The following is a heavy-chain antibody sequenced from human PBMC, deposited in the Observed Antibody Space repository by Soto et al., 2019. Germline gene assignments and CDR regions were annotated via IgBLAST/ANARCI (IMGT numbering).Heavy chain of an antibody. CDR3: AIVAGTDYFDY. J-gene: IGHJ4*02. D-gene: IGHD6-19*01. CDR2: IIPILGIA. Sequence: QVQLVQSGAEVKKPGSSVKVSCKASGGTFSSYTISWVRQAPGQGLEWMGRIIPILGIANYAQKFQGRVTIAADKSTSTAYMELSRLRSEDTAVYYSAIVAGTDYFDYWGQGTLVTVSS. V-gene: IGHV1-69*02. CDR1: GGTFSSYT.